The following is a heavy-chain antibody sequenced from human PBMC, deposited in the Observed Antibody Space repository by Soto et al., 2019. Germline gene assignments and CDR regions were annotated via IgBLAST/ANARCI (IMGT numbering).Heavy chain of an antibody. V-gene: IGHV1-69*01. CDR1: GGTFSSYA. J-gene: IGHJ6*02. CDR3: ARDLVSGSGSIWGRYYYGMDV. CDR2: IIPIFGTA. Sequence: QVQLVQSGAEVKKPGSSVKVSCKASGGTFSSYAISWVRQAPGQGLEWMGGIIPIFGTANYAQKFQGRVTITADESTSTAYMELSSLRSEDTAVYYCARDLVSGSGSIWGRYYYGMDVWGQGTTVTVSS. D-gene: IGHD3-10*01.